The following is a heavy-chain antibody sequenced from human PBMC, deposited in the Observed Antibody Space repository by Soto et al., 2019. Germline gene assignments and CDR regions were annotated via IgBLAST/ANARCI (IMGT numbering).Heavy chain of an antibody. J-gene: IGHJ4*02. D-gene: IGHD2-15*01. CDR2: INSDVSST. CDR1: GFTFSSYW. Sequence: EVQLVESGGGLVQPGGSLRLSCAASGFTFSSYWMHWVRQAPGKGLVWVSRINSDVSSTSYAGSVKGRFTISRDNAKNTLYLQMNSLRAEDTAVYYCAREACSGGRSFYFGPDYWGQGTLVTVSS. V-gene: IGHV3-74*01. CDR3: AREACSGGRSFYFGPDY.